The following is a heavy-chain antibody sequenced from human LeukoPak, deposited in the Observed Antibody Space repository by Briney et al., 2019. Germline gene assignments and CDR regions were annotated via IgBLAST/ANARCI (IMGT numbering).Heavy chain of an antibody. V-gene: IGHV4-59*04. Sequence: SETLSLTCTVSGGSITRDFWGWVRQPPGKGLEWIGHVFHSGSAYYNPSLESRATLSVDLSKNQFSLKLTAVTAADTSVYYCAXDENXNYGLDYWGQGILVTVSS. CDR3: AXDENXNYGLDY. CDR1: GGSITRDF. D-gene: IGHD1-7*01. CDR2: VFHSGSA. J-gene: IGHJ4*02.